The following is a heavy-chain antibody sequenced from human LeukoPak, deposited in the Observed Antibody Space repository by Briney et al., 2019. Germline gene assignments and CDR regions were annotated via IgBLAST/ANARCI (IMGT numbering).Heavy chain of an antibody. CDR3: AKDHPLNWGDYFDY. J-gene: IGHJ4*02. D-gene: IGHD7-27*01. CDR2: ISPSGGST. Sequence: PGGCLRLSCTAYAFTYTINWMRCVRQAPGKGLEWVSSISPSGGSTYYADSVKGRFTISRDTSKNTLYLQMNSLRPEDTAVYYRAKDHPLNWGDYFDYWGQGTLVTVSS. CDR1: AFTYTINW. V-gene: IGHV3-23*01.